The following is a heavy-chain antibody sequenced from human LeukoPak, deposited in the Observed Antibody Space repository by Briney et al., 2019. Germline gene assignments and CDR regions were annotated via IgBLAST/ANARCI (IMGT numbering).Heavy chain of an antibody. D-gene: IGHD3-10*01. V-gene: IGHV1-46*01. J-gene: IGHJ5*02. Sequence: GASVKVSCKASGYTFTSYYMHWVRQAPGQGLEWMGIINPSGGSTSYAQKFQGRVTMTRDTSTSTVYIELSSLRSEDTAVYYCARDPSGESTPNWFDPWGQGTLVTVSS. CDR2: INPSGGST. CDR1: GYTFTSYY. CDR3: ARDPSGESTPNWFDP.